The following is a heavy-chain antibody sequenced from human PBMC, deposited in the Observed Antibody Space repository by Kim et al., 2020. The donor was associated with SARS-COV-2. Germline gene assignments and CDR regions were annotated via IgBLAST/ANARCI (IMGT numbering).Heavy chain of an antibody. J-gene: IGHJ6*02. CDR2: ISYDGSDK. D-gene: IGHD2-21*01. CDR1: GFTFSSYG. CDR3: AKDPVLWFGYYYYGMDV. Sequence: GGSLRLSCAASGFTFSSYGMHWVRQAPGKGLEWVAVISYDGSDKYYADSVKGRFTISRDNSKNTLYMQMNSLRTEDTAVYYCAKDPVLWFGYYYYGMDVWGQGTTLTVSS. V-gene: IGHV3-30*18.